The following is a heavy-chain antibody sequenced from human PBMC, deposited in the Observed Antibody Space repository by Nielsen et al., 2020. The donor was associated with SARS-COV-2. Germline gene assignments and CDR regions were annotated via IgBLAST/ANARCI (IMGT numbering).Heavy chain of an antibody. D-gene: IGHD3-16*01. CDR1: GFTFSSYA. V-gene: IGHV3-30-3*01. CDR2: MSYDGSNK. Sequence: GGSLRLSCAASGFTFSSYAMHWVRQAPGKGLEWVAVMSYDGSNKYYADSVKGRFTISRDNSKNTLYLQMNSLRAEDTAVYYCARDYRILKYVFDYWGQGTLVTVSS. CDR3: ARDYRILKYVFDY. J-gene: IGHJ4*02.